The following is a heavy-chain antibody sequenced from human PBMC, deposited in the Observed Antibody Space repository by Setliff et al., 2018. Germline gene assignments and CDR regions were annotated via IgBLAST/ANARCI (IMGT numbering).Heavy chain of an antibody. D-gene: IGHD3-3*01. CDR2: IYPGDLQI. J-gene: IGHJ3*01. CDR3: ASPSAGWTRPFDV. Sequence: GASLKLSCKDSGHLFSISWIGWVRQIPGKGLDWMGIIYPGDLQIKYSPSFHGRVTISADKSINTAYLEWSSLEASDTAMYYCASPSAGWTRPFDVWGQGTMVTVSS. CDR1: GHLFSISW. V-gene: IGHV5-51*01.